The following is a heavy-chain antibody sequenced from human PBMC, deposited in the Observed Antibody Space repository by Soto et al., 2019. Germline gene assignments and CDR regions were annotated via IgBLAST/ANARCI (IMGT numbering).Heavy chain of an antibody. J-gene: IGHJ6*03. CDR3: ARYPPAAMPYYYYMDV. V-gene: IGHV3-21*01. CDR1: GFTFSSYS. Sequence: GGSLRLSCAASGFTFSSYSMNWVRQAPGKGLEWVSSISSSSSYIYYADSVKGRFTISRDNAKNSLYLQMNSLRAEDTAVYYCARYPPAAMPYYYYMDVWGKGTTVTVSS. D-gene: IGHD2-2*01. CDR2: ISSSSSYI.